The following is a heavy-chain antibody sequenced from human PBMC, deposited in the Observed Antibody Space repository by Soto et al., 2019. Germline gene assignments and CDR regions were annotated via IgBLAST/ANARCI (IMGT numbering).Heavy chain of an antibody. V-gene: IGHV1-69*02. CDR2: IIPVLGVA. D-gene: IGHD2-2*01. CDR3: RWLINGDSAVSDC. CDR1: GVTFSSYT. Sequence: QVQLVQSGAEVRKPGSSVKVSCKASGVTFSSYTISWVRQAPGQGLEWMGRIIPVLGVANYAPKFQGRLTIIADEPTSTVYMDLSSLRSEDTVMVYARWLINGDSAVSDCWCQGTFITVSS. J-gene: IGHJ3*01.